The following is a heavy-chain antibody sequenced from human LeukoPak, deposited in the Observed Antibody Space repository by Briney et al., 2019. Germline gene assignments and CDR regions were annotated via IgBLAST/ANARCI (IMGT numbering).Heavy chain of an antibody. CDR1: GFTFSDYY. CDR3: AREDTMVRPFDY. Sequence: PGGSLRLSCAASGFTFSDYYMSWIRQAPGKGLEWVSYISSSGSTIYHADSVKGRFTISRDNAKNSLYLQMNSLRAEDTAVYYCAREDTMVRPFDYWGQGTLVTVSS. CDR2: ISSSGSTI. J-gene: IGHJ4*02. D-gene: IGHD3-10*01. V-gene: IGHV3-11*01.